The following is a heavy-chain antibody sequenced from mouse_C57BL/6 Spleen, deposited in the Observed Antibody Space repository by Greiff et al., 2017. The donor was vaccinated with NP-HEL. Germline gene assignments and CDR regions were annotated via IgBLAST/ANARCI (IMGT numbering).Heavy chain of an antibody. J-gene: IGHJ2*01. CDR3: LYYGSRYYFDY. Sequence: QVQLKQPGAELVKPGASVKLSCKASGYTFTSYWMQWVKQRPGQGLEWIGEIDPSDSYTNYNQKFKGKATLTVDTSSSTAYMQLSSLTSEDSAVYYCLYYGSRYYFDYWGQGTTLTVSS. CDR2: IDPSDSYT. D-gene: IGHD1-1*01. CDR1: GYTFTSYW. V-gene: IGHV1-50*01.